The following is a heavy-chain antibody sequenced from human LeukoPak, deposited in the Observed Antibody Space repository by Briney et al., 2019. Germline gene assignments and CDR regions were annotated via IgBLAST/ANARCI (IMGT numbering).Heavy chain of an antibody. V-gene: IGHV1-46*01. CDR3: ATNYYGSGTYYSPLLFSFDY. CDR2: FNPIGGST. J-gene: IGHJ4*02. CDR1: GYTFTSYS. D-gene: IGHD3-10*01. Sequence: ASVSLPCKACGYTFTSYSIHWVRQAPGQGLEWMGIFNPIGGSTSYAQIFQGRVTMTRDTSTSTVYMELSSLRSEDTAVYYCATNYYGSGTYYSPLLFSFDYWGQGTLVTVSS.